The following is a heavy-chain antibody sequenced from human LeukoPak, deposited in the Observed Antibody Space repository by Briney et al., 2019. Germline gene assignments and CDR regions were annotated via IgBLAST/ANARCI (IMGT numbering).Heavy chain of an antibody. D-gene: IGHD3-22*01. J-gene: IGHJ4*02. CDR3: ASVSDYYDSSGTRDY. Sequence: ASVKVSCKASGYTFTSYYMHWVRQAPGQGLEWMGIINPSGGSTSYAQKFQGRVTMSRDTSTSTVYMELSSLRSEDTAVYYCASVSDYYDSSGTRDYWGQGTLVTVSS. CDR1: GYTFTSYY. CDR2: INPSGGST. V-gene: IGHV1-46*01.